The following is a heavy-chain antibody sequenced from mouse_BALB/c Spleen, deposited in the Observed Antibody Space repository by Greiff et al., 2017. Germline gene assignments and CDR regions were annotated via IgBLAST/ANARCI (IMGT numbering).Heavy chain of an antibody. J-gene: IGHJ4*01. V-gene: IGHV7-3*02. CDR1: GFTFTDYY. CDR3: ARGDGWNAMDY. D-gene: IGHD1-2*01. CDR2: IRNKANGYTT. Sequence: EVMLVESGGGLVQPGGSLRLSCATSGFTFTDYYMSWVRQPPGKALEWLGFIRNKANGYTTEYSASVKGRFTISRDNSQSILYLQMNTLRAEDSATYYCARGDGWNAMDYWGQGTSVTVSS.